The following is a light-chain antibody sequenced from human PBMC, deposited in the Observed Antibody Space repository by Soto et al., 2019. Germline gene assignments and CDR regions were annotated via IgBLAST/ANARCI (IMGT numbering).Light chain of an antibody. CDR3: QQLNSYPPT. Sequence: DIQMTQSPSSLSASVGDRVTITCQASQDITNYLNWYQQKPGKAPKLLIYAASTLQSGVPSRFSGSGSGTDFTLTISSLQPEDFATYYCQQLNSYPPTFGQGTQLEIK. J-gene: IGKJ5*01. V-gene: IGKV1-9*01. CDR1: QDITNY. CDR2: AAS.